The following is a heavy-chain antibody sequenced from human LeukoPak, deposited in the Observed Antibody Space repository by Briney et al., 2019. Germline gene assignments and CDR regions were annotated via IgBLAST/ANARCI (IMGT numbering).Heavy chain of an antibody. CDR1: GFTFGTYW. D-gene: IGHD1-1*01. J-gene: IGHJ4*02. V-gene: IGHV3-7*01. CDR2: IKQDGSQK. Sequence: GGSLRLSCAASGFTFGTYWMSWVRQAPGKGLEWVANIKQDGSQKYSVDSVMGRFTISRDNAKNSLYLQMNSLRAEDTAVYYCARGALERPVDYWGRGTLVTVSS. CDR3: ARGALERPVDY.